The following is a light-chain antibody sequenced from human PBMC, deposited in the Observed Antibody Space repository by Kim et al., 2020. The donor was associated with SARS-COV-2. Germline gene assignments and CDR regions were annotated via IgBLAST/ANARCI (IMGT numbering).Light chain of an antibody. J-gene: IGLJ2*01. CDR2: SNN. CDR1: SSNIGSNT. V-gene: IGLV1-44*01. CDR3: AAWDDSLYVV. Sequence: PGQSVTISCSGSSSNIGSNTVNWYQQLPGTAPKPLIYSNNQRPSGVPDRFSGSKSGTSASLAISGLQSEDEADYYCAAWDDSLYVVFGGGTQLTVL.